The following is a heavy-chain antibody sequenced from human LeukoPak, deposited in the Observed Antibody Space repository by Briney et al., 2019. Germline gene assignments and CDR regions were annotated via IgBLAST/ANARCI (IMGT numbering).Heavy chain of an antibody. CDR3: ARVAGYYDILTGLDI. J-gene: IGHJ3*02. CDR1: GGSISSSSYY. V-gene: IGHV4-39*07. CDR2: IYYSGST. D-gene: IGHD3-9*01. Sequence: SETLSLTCTVSGGSISSSSYYWGWIRQPPGKGLEWIGSIYYSGSTYYNPSLKSRVTISVDKSKNQFSLKLSSVTAADTAVYYCARVAGYYDILTGLDIWGQGTMVTVSS.